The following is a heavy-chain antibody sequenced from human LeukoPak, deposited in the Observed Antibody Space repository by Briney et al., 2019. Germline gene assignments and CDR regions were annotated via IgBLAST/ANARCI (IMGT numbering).Heavy chain of an antibody. J-gene: IGHJ4*02. D-gene: IGHD6-6*01. CDR3: ARAQAAARPYYFDY. V-gene: IGHV3-7*01. CDR1: GFTFSGHW. CDR2: IKQDGSEK. Sequence: PGGSLRLSCAASGFTFSGHWMSWVRQAPGKGLEWVAKIKQDGSEKYYVDSVKGRFTISRDNAKNSLYLQMNSLRPEDTAVYYCARAQAAARPYYFDYWGQGTLVTVSS.